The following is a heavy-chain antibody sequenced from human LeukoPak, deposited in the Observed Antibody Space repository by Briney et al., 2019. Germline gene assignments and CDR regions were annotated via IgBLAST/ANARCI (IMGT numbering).Heavy chain of an antibody. V-gene: IGHV3-49*04. CDR2: IRSKGHGGTT. J-gene: IGHJ4*02. Sequence: SLRLSCAASGFTVSSNYMSWVRQAPGKGLEWVGFIRSKGHGGTTDYGASVKGRFTISRDDSKSIAYLQMNSLKTEDTAVYYCNSYDLDYWGQGILVTVSS. D-gene: IGHD3-22*01. CDR1: GFTVSSNY. CDR3: NSYDLDY.